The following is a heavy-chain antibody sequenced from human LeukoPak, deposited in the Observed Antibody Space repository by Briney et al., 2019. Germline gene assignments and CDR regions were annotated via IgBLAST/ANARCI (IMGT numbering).Heavy chain of an antibody. D-gene: IGHD3-10*01. CDR1: GGTFSSYA. Sequence: SVKVSCKASGGTFSSYAISWVRQAPGQGLEWMGGIIPIFGTANYAQKFQGRVTITADESTSTAYMELSSLRSEDTAVYYCTRDWNYYGSGRKGNWFDPWGQGTLVTVSS. CDR3: TRDWNYYGSGRKGNWFDP. J-gene: IGHJ5*02. CDR2: IIPIFGTA. V-gene: IGHV1-69*13.